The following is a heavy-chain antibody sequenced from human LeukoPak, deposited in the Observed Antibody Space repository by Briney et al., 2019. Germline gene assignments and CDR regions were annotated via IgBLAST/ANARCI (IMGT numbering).Heavy chain of an antibody. J-gene: IGHJ4*02. CDR3: AKGGKYHFDS. Sequence: GGSLRLSCAASGFPFSSYWMSWVRQAPGKGLEWVANIKQDGSDKYYVDSVKGRFTISRDNAMNTLYLKMDSLRAEDTAVYYCAKGGKYHFDSWGQGTLVTVSS. CDR2: IKQDGSDK. V-gene: IGHV3-7*01. D-gene: IGHD3-16*01. CDR1: GFPFSSYW.